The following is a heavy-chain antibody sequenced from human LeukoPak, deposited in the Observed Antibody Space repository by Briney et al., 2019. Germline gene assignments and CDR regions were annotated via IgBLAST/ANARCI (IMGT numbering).Heavy chain of an antibody. Sequence: GGSLRFSCAASGFTFNDYGMSWVRQAPGRGLEWVSGINWNGGSTAYADSVRGRFTISRDNAKNSLYLQMNSLRAEDTAVYFCARVGALSSSWLLYWGQGTLVTVSS. CDR2: INWNGGST. J-gene: IGHJ4*02. V-gene: IGHV3-20*04. CDR3: ARVGALSSSWLLY. D-gene: IGHD6-13*01. CDR1: GFTFNDYG.